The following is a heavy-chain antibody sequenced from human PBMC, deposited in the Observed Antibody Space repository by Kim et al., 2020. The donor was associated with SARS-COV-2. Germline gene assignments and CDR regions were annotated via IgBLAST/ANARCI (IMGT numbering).Heavy chain of an antibody. D-gene: IGHD2-21*01. CDR3: ASSYLVMATDFDL. Sequence: SETLSLTCTVSGGSISSSSYYWGWIRQPPGKGLEWIGSIYYSGSTYYNPSLKSRVTISVDTSKNQFSLKLSSVTAADTAVYYCASSYLVMATDFDLWGRGTLAAVAS. V-gene: IGHV4-39*01. J-gene: IGHJ2*01. CDR1: GGSISSSSYY. CDR2: IYYSGST.